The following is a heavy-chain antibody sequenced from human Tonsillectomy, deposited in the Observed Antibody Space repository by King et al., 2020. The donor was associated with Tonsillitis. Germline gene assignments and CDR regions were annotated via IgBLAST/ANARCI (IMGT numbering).Heavy chain of an antibody. V-gene: IGHV1-69*01. CDR2: IIPPFGTG. J-gene: IGHJ6*03. CDR3: ARAHSSGYWAYFYYMDV. CDR1: GATFNNYA. Sequence: QVQLVESGAEVKKPGSSVKVSCKASGATFNNYAISWMRQAPGQGLEWVGGIIPPFGTGKYAQKFQGRVTITADESTSTAYMELNSLRSEDTAVYYCARAHSSGYWAYFYYMDVWGKGTTVTVSS. D-gene: IGHD3-22*01.